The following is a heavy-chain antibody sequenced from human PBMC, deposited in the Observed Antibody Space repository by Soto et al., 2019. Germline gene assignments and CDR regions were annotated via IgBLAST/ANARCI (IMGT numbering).Heavy chain of an antibody. CDR3: ARAGYCSSTSCYPLPYYYYGMDV. J-gene: IGHJ6*02. V-gene: IGHV5-51*01. CDR1: GYSFTSYW. CDR2: IYPGDSDT. D-gene: IGHD2-2*03. Sequence: LVESLNISYKGSGYSFTSYWIGWVRQMPGKGLPWMGIIYPGDSDTKYSPSFQVQVTISDDKSISTAYLQWSSLKASDTAMYYCARAGYCSSTSCYPLPYYYYGMDVWGQGTTVTVSS.